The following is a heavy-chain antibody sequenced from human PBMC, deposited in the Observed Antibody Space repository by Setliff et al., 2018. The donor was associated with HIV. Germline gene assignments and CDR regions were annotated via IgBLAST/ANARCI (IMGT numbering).Heavy chain of an antibody. CDR1: GVSITSHY. D-gene: IGHD3-22*01. CDR2: IHHSGDT. J-gene: IGHJ4*02. V-gene: IGHV4-59*11. CDR3: ARVRLYNSALDY. Sequence: SETLSLTCTVSGVSITSHYWSWIRQPPGKPLEWIGYIHHSGDTNYNPSLKSRVTLSMDTSKNQFSLNLTSMTAADTAVYYCARVRLYNSALDYWGQGTLVTVSS.